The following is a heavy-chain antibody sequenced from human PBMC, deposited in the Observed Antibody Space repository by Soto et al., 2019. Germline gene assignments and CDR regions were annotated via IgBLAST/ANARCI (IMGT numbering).Heavy chain of an antibody. Sequence: ASFKDTCSKSAYSFTGPYIYCVRHAPPQGLQGMGWSNASSDGTEFAEKFQRSVTVTRDTSIRTIFLQQYSITSADTGVYFCARDLRKDSHGVDVWGQGTVVTVSS. V-gene: IGHV1-2*02. CDR2: SNASSDGT. D-gene: IGHD3-16*01. CDR3: ARDLRKDSHGVDV. CDR1: AYSFTGPY. J-gene: IGHJ6*02.